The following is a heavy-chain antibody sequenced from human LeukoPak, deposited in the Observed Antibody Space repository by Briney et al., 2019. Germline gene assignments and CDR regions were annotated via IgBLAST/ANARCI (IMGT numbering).Heavy chain of an antibody. CDR3: ARALAVTGRGPRDFDF. CDR1: NYTYTDYG. D-gene: IGHD6-19*01. V-gene: IGHV1-18*01. J-gene: IGHJ4*02. CDR2: ISAYNGHT. Sequence: ASVRVSCKASNYTYTDYGINWVRQAPGQGLEGVGWISAYNGHTYYAQKFQGRITMTTDTSTTTAHMELRSLRSDDTAVYYCARALAVTGRGPRDFDFWGQGTLVTVSS.